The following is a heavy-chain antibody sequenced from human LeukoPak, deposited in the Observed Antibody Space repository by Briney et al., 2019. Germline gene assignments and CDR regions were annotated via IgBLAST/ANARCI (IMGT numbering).Heavy chain of an antibody. Sequence: PSETLSLTCTVSGGSISSSSYYWGWIRQPPGKGLEWIGSIYYSGSTYYNPSLKSRVTISVDTSKNQFSLKLSSVTAADTAVYYCARAITMAPLGFDPWGQGTLVTVSS. CDR2: IYYSGST. D-gene: IGHD3-10*01. CDR1: GGSISSSSYY. J-gene: IGHJ5*02. CDR3: ARAITMAPLGFDP. V-gene: IGHV4-39*07.